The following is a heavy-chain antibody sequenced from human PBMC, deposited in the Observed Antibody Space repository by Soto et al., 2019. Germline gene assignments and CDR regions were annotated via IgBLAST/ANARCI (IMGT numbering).Heavy chain of an antibody. CDR3: ATYKVQGYCSGKCYPGAFDI. D-gene: IGHD2-15*01. V-gene: IGHV3-7*01. J-gene: IGHJ3*02. CDR1: GFTFSTYW. CDR2: INQDGSEK. Sequence: GGSLRLSCAASGFTFSTYWMSWVRQAPGKGLEWVANINQDGSEKYYVDSVKGRLTISRDNAKNSLYLQMNSLRAEDTAVYYCATYKVQGYCSGKCYPGAFDIWGQGTTVTVSS.